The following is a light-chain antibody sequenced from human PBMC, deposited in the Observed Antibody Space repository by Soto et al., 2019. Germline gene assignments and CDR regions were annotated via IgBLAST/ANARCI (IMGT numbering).Light chain of an antibody. J-gene: IGLJ1*01. CDR1: SSDIGDYNY. Sequence: QSVLTQPASVSGSPGQSITISCTGTSSDIGDYNYVSWYQHHPGKAPKLLIYEVSNRPSGVSPRFSGSKSANTASLTISGRETEDETDYYCSSYSRSTTSYVFGTGNKVTVL. V-gene: IGLV2-14*01. CDR2: EVS. CDR3: SSYSRSTTSYV.